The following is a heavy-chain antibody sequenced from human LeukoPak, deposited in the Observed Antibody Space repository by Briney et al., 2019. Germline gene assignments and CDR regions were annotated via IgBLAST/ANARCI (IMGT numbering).Heavy chain of an antibody. J-gene: IGHJ4*02. CDR2: INSDESNT. Sequence: PGGSLRLSCAASGFTFSNYLMHWVRQAPGKGLVWVSRINSDESNTNSYADSVKGRFTNSRDNAKNSLYLQLNSLRAEDTALYYCARLYCADDSCYYFDYWGQGTQVTVSS. D-gene: IGHD2-21*02. CDR1: GFTFSNYL. V-gene: IGHV3-74*01. CDR3: ARLYCADDSCYYFDY.